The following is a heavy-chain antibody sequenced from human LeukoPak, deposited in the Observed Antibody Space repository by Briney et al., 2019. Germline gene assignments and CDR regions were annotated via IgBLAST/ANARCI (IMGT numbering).Heavy chain of an antibody. CDR2: ISSSSSSI. CDR3: AREITAAGNYFDY. V-gene: IGHV3-21*01. CDR1: GVSFSTHS. D-gene: IGHD6-13*01. Sequence: PGGSLRLSCAASGVSFSTHSMNWVRQAPGQGLEWVSSISSSSSSIHYADSVKGRFAISRDNAQNSLYLQMNRLRAEDTALYYCAREITAAGNYFDYWGQGTPVTVSS. J-gene: IGHJ4*02.